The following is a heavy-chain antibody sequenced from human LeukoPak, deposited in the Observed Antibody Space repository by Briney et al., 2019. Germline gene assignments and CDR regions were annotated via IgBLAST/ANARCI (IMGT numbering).Heavy chain of an antibody. V-gene: IGHV3-7*01. CDR1: GFSLNYYW. Sequence: GGSLRLSCAAFGFSLNYYWMSWVRQAPGKGLEWVASIKQDGSDKYYADSVKGRFIISRDNAKNSLYMQINSLRAEDTAVYYCARGGSSGGRFDYWGQGTLVTVSS. D-gene: IGHD2-15*01. J-gene: IGHJ4*02. CDR2: IKQDGSDK. CDR3: ARGGSSGGRFDY.